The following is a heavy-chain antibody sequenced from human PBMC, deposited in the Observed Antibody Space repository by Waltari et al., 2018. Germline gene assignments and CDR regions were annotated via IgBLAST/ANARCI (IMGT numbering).Heavy chain of an antibody. CDR1: GGSISSSSYY. CDR3: AKTGGSFVGALAGAFDY. CDR2: IYYSGST. Sequence: QLQLQESGPGLVKPSETLSLTCTVSGGSISSSSYYWGWIRQPPGKGLEWIGSIYYSGSTYYNPSLKSRVTISVDTSKNQFSLKLSSVTAADTAVYYCAKTGGSFVGALAGAFDYWGQGTLVTVSS. V-gene: IGHV4-39*07. D-gene: IGHD1-26*01. J-gene: IGHJ4*02.